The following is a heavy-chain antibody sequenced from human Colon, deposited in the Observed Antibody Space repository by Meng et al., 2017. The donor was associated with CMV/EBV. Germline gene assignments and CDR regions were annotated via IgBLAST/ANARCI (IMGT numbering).Heavy chain of an antibody. V-gene: IGHV4-39*07. Sequence: SETLSLTCSVSGGSISSADYYWGWIRQPPGKGLEWIGSINDSGSTYHNPSLKSRVTMSVDTSKTQLSVKLSSVTAADTAVYYCARVWGRGGLTNGLDVWGQGTTVTVSS. J-gene: IGHJ6*02. CDR1: GGSISSADYY. CDR2: INDSGST. CDR3: ARVWGRGGLTNGLDV. D-gene: IGHD3-16*01.